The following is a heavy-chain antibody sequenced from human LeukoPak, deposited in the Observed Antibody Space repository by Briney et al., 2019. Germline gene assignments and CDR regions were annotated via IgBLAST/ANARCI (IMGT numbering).Heavy chain of an antibody. Sequence: SETLSLTCAVYGGSFSGYYWSWIRQPPGKGLEWIGEINHSGSTNYNPSLKSRVTISVDTSKNQSSLKLSSVTAADTAVYYCARVPGYCSGGSCYYFYFDYWGQGTLVTVSS. CDR3: ARVPGYCSGGSCYYFYFDY. J-gene: IGHJ4*02. CDR1: GGSFSGYY. D-gene: IGHD2-15*01. V-gene: IGHV4-34*01. CDR2: INHSGST.